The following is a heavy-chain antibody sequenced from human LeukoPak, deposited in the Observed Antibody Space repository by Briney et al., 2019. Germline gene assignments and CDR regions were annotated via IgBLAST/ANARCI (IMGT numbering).Heavy chain of an antibody. J-gene: IGHJ5*02. D-gene: IGHD6-13*01. Sequence: SETLSLTCTVSGGSISSYYWSWIRQPPGKGLEWIGYIYYSGSTNYNSSFKSRVTISIDTSKNQFSLRLSSVTAADTAVYYCARDLYSSSFRGINWFDPWGQGTLVTVSS. CDR1: GGSISSYY. V-gene: IGHV4-59*01. CDR3: ARDLYSSSFRGINWFDP. CDR2: IYYSGST.